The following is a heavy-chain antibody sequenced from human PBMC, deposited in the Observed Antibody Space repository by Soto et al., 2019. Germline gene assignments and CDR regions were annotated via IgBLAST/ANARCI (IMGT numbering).Heavy chain of an antibody. J-gene: IGHJ4*02. CDR1: GFTFSNYA. CDR3: AKDYSSSSIWRPYFAY. D-gene: IGHD6-6*01. V-gene: IGHV3-23*01. Sequence: EVQLLESGGGLVQPGGSLRLSCAASGFTFSNYAMTWVRQAAGKGLEWVSGLSGSGDSTYYADSVKGRFTVSRDNSKNTLFLQMSNLRADDTAVYYCAKDYSSSSIWRPYFAYLGQGTLVTVSS. CDR2: LSGSGDST.